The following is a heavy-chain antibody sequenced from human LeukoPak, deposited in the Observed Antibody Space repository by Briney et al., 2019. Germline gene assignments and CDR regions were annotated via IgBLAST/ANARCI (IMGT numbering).Heavy chain of an antibody. Sequence: PSETLSLTCTVSGGSISSTNYYWGWIRQPPGQGLEWIGTIYYSGNTYYNPSLKSRVTIFVDTSKNHFSLKLSFVTASDTAVYYCARQRSNSGYYSNWFDPWGQGTLVTVSS. D-gene: IGHD3-3*01. CDR3: ARQRSNSGYYSNWFDP. CDR2: IYYSGNT. J-gene: IGHJ5*02. V-gene: IGHV4-39*01. CDR1: GGSISSTNYY.